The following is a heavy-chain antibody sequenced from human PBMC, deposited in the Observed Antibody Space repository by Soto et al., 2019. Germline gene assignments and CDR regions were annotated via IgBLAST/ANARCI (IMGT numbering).Heavy chain of an antibody. Sequence: VASVKVSCKASGYTFTTYGISWVRQAPGQGLEWMGWISVYNGNTNYAERLQGRVTMTTDTSTSTVYMELWRLRSDDTAMYYCARSYSYGSYWYFDLWGRGTLVTVSS. CDR1: GYTFTTYG. D-gene: IGHD5-18*01. CDR3: ARSYSYGSYWYFDL. J-gene: IGHJ2*01. CDR2: ISVYNGNT. V-gene: IGHV1-18*04.